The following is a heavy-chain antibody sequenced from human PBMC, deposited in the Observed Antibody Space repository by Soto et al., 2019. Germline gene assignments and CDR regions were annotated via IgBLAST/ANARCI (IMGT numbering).Heavy chain of an antibody. CDR3: ARVDIVVVPAAYLDP. CDR2: INAGNGNT. V-gene: IGHV1-3*01. CDR1: GYTFTSYA. Sequence: QVQLVQSGAEVKKPGASVKVSCKASGYTFTSYAMHWVRQAPGQRLEWMGWINAGNGNTKYSQKFQGRVTITRDTSASTAYMELSSLRSEDTAVYYCARVDIVVVPAAYLDPWGQGTLVTVSS. J-gene: IGHJ5*02. D-gene: IGHD2-2*03.